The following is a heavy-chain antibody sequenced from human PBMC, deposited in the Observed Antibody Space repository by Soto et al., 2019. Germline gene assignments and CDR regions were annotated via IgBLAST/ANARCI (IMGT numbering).Heavy chain of an antibody. D-gene: IGHD5-18*01. CDR1: GGSISSYY. J-gene: IGHJ4*02. CDR2: VYYSGIT. Sequence: QVQLQESGPGLVKPSETLSLTCTVSGGSISSYYWSWIRQPPGKGLEWIGYVYYSGITKYNPSLKSRLTISVDTSKHQFSLKLNSVTAADTAVYYCARGSRYSYASFFDYWGQGTLVTVSS. V-gene: IGHV4-59*01. CDR3: ARGSRYSYASFFDY.